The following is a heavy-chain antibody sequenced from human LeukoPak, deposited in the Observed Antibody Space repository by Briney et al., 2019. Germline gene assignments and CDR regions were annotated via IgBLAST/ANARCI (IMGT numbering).Heavy chain of an antibody. CDR3: ARDGYSGSYYRLYYFFMDV. Sequence: GGSLRLSCLASKFTFNNYAMTWVRQAPGKGLEWVSSISGSGDNMDYADSVEGRFTISRDNSENTLYLQMNSLRGEDTAVYYCARDGYSGSYYRLYYFFMDVWGKGTTVTVSS. CDR1: KFTFNNYA. V-gene: IGHV3-23*01. D-gene: IGHD1-26*01. CDR2: ISGSGDNM. J-gene: IGHJ6*03.